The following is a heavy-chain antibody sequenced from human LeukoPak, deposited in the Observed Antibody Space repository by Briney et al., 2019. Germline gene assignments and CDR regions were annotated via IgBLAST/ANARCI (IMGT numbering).Heavy chain of an antibody. Sequence: GGSLRLSCAASGFTFSSYSMNWVRQAPGKGLEWVSSISSSSSYIYYADSVKGRFTISRDNAKNSLYLQMNSLRAEDTAVYYCAKPLPFEATSFDYWGQGTLVTVSS. J-gene: IGHJ4*02. V-gene: IGHV3-21*01. CDR2: ISSSSSYI. CDR1: GFTFSSYS. CDR3: AKPLPFEATSFDY.